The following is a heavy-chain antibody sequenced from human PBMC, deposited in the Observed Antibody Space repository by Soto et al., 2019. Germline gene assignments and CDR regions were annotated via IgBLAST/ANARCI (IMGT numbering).Heavy chain of an antibody. V-gene: IGHV1-18*01. J-gene: IGHJ5*02. CDR3: ASVSGGGSYDFGTA. Sequence: QVQLVQYGAEVKKPGASVKVSCKASGYTFTSYGISWVRQAPEQGLEWMGWISSYNGNTNYAQKLQGRVTMTTDTSTSTAYMELRSLRSDDTAVYYCASVSGGGSYDFGTAWGQGTLVTVSS. D-gene: IGHD5-12*01. CDR1: GYTFTSYG. CDR2: ISSYNGNT.